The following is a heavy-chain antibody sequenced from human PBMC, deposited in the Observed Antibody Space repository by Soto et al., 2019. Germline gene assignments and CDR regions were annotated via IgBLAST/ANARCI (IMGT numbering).Heavy chain of an antibody. Sequence: HGGSMRLSCAASGLTFSKHVMHWVRQVPGKGLEWVAVLWSDGSNQRYADSVKGRFTISRDNSKNTLYLQMNSLRAEDTAMYYCARGNYFGSGNSYFDYWGQGALVTVSS. D-gene: IGHD3-10*01. CDR3: ARGNYFGSGNSYFDY. CDR1: GLTFSKHV. CDR2: LWSDGSNQ. J-gene: IGHJ4*02. V-gene: IGHV3-33*01.